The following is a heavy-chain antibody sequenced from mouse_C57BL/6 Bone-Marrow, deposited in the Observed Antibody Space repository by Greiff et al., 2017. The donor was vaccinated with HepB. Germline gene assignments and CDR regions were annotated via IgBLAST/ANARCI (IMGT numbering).Heavy chain of an antibody. Sequence: QVQLQQSGAELARPGASVKLSCKASGYTFTSYGISWVKQRTGQGLEWIGEIYPRSGNTYYNEKFKGKATLTADKSSSTAYMELRSLTSEDSAVYFCARRHGSSDFDVWGTGTTVTVSS. J-gene: IGHJ1*03. CDR1: GYTFTSYG. CDR2: IYPRSGNT. D-gene: IGHD1-1*01. V-gene: IGHV1-81*01. CDR3: ARRHGSSDFDV.